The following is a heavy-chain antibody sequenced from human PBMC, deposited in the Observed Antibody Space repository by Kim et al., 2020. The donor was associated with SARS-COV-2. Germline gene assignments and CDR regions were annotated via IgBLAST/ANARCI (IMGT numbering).Heavy chain of an antibody. V-gene: IGHV4-30-4*01. CDR1: GGSISSGDYY. J-gene: IGHJ4*02. D-gene: IGHD4-17*01. CDR3: ASGGDLRYFDY. Sequence: SETLSLTCTVSGGSISSGDYYWSWIRQPPGKGLEWIGYIYYSGSTYYNPSLKSRVTISVDTSKNQFSLKLSSVTAADTAVYYCASGGDLRYFDYWGQGTLVTVSS. CDR2: IYYSGST.